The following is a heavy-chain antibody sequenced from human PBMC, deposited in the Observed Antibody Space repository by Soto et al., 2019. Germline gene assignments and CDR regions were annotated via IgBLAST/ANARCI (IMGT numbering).Heavy chain of an antibody. CDR1: GGTFSNYG. CDR3: ARNDRFRTAMGLSYLDS. V-gene: IGHV1-69*01. CDR2: ILPIFGTT. J-gene: IGHJ4*02. D-gene: IGHD5-18*01. Sequence: QVQLVQSGAEVKKPGSSVKVSCKAPGGTFSNYGITWVRQAPGQGLEWMGGILPIFGTTSVAQKFRGRVTITADEPTSTAYMELSSLRSEDTALYYCARNDRFRTAMGLSYLDSWGPGTLVTVSS.